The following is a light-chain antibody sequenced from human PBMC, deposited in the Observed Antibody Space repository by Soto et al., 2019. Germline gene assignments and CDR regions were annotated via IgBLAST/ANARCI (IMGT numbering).Light chain of an antibody. CDR2: DTS. Sequence: ERATLSCRASQSLTNSFIAWYQQKPGQAPRLLIYDTSSRASGIPDRFSGSGSGTDFTLTIYRLDPQDCAVYYSHQSSSAPPSSAHGTKVDIK. J-gene: IGKJ1*01. V-gene: IGKV3-20*01. CDR3: HQSSSAPPS. CDR1: QSLTNSF.